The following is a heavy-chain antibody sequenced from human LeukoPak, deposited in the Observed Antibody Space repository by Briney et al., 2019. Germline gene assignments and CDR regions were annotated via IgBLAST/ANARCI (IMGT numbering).Heavy chain of an antibody. V-gene: IGHV4-59*01. CDR2: LYYSGST. CDR1: GGCIRSYS. Sequence: PSETLSLTCTVSGGCIRSYSWGWIRQPPGKPLEWIGYLYYSGSTDYNPSLRSRVTISSDTSNNQFSLRLSSVTAADTAVYYCAKDGREYSFDYWGQGTLVTVSS. CDR3: AKDGREYSFDY. J-gene: IGHJ4*02.